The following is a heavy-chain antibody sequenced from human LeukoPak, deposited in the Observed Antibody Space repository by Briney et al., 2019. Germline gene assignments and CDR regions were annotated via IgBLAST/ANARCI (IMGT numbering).Heavy chain of an antibody. V-gene: IGHV3-73*01. CDR1: GFTLSGFA. J-gene: IGHJ6*02. CDR3: SSGVDGMDV. Sequence: QPGGSLRLSCAASGFTLSGFAMHWVRQASGKGLEWVGRIRSEANNYATAYDASVKGRFTISRDDSKNTAYQQMNSLKTEDTAVYYCSSGVDGMDVWGQGTTVTVSS. CDR2: IRSEANNYAT. D-gene: IGHD3-10*01.